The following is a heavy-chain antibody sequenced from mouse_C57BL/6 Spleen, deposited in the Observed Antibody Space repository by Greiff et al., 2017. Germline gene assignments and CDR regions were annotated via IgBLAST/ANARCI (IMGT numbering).Heavy chain of an antibody. J-gene: IGHJ3*01. Sequence: VQLQQSGPELVKPGASVKISCKASGYTFTDYYINWVKQRPGQGLEWIGWIFPESGSTYYNEKFKGKATLTVDKSSSTAYMLLSSLTSEDSAVYVCARSGYCDSLFAYWGQGTLLTVSA. D-gene: IGHD2-13*01. CDR2: IFPESGST. CDR1: GYTFTDYY. CDR3: ARSGYCDSLFAY. V-gene: IGHV1-75*01.